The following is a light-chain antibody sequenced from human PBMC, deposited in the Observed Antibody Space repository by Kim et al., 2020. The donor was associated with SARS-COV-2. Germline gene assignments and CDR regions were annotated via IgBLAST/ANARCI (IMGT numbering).Light chain of an antibody. CDR2: VDR. J-gene: IGLJ7*01. V-gene: IGLV3-1*01. CDR1: KLGNTY. CDR3: LVRDRGSGVL. Sequence: SYELTQPPAVSVSPGQTATITCSADKLGNTYVSWYQVRPGQSPLLVISVDRQRPSWIPERFSGANSGHTATLIISDTQVTDEPDYCCLVRDRGSGVLFGG.